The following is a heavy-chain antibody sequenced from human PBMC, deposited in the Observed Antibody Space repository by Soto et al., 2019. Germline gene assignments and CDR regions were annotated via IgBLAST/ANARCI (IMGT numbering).Heavy chain of an antibody. CDR1: GFNFNQFA. CDR2: ISGGGGST. Sequence: EVQLLESGGGLVQPGGSLRLSCEASGFNFNQFAMSWVRQAPGKGLDWVSAISGGGGSTFFADSVRGRFSISRDNSRNTLYLHMDDLRVEDTAIYRRAKDLRYSSSWYSLGSWGQGTLVTVSS. CDR3: AKDLRYSSSWYSLGS. J-gene: IGHJ4*02. D-gene: IGHD6-13*01. V-gene: IGHV3-23*01.